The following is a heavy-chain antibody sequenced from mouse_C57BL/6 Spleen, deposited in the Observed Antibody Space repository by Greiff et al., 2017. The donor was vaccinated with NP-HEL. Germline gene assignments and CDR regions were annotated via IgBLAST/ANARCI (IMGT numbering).Heavy chain of an antibody. CDR2: IYPRSGNT. J-gene: IGHJ2*01. CDR3: ATDLSFDY. CDR1: GYTFTSYG. D-gene: IGHD1-1*01. V-gene: IGHV1-81*01. Sequence: VQRVESGAELARPGASVKLSCKASGYTFTSYGISWVKQRTGQGLEWIGEIYPRSGNTYYNEKFKGKATLTADKSSSTAYMELRSLTSEDSAVYFCATDLSFDYWGQGTTLTVSS.